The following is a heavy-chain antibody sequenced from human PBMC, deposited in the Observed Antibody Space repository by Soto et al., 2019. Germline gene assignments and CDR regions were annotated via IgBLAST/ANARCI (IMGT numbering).Heavy chain of an antibody. CDR2: VSYTGNT. CDR1: GGAVGSNNYY. D-gene: IGHD1-1*01. J-gene: IGHJ4*02. V-gene: IGHV4-39*01. Sequence: PSETLSLTCTVSGGAVGSNNYYWGWIRQPPGKGLEWIGSVSYTGNTYYNPSLKSRVIISADTSANQFSLRLRSLTASDTAVYYCASQIPSRCPTTLCYPYYFPNWGQGTLVTVSS. CDR3: ASQIPSRCPTTLCYPYYFPN.